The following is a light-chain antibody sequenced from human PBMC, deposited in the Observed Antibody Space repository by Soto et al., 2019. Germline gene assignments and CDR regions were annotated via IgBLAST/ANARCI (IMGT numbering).Light chain of an antibody. CDR1: SNDVGANNY. J-gene: IGLJ2*01. CDR2: EAG. V-gene: IGLV2-14*01. CDR3: TSYTVTSTLV. Sequence: QSALTQPASVSGSPGQSITISCTGTSNDVGANNYVSWYQHHPGKAPKILIYEAGNRPSGVSHRFSGSKSGNTASLTISGLQAEDEADYFCTSYTVTSTLVFGGGTKVTVL.